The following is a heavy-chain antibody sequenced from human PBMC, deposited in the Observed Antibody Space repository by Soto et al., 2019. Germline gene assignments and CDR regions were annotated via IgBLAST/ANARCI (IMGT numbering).Heavy chain of an antibody. CDR1: GFTVSSNY. Sequence: EVQLVETGGGLIQPGGSLRLSYAASGFTVSSNYMSWVRQAPGKGLEWVSVIYSGGSTYYADSVKGRFTISRDNSKNTLYLQMNSLRAEDTAVYYCARAIAAAGIYYWGQGTLVTVSS. D-gene: IGHD6-13*01. CDR2: IYSGGST. CDR3: ARAIAAAGIYY. J-gene: IGHJ4*02. V-gene: IGHV3-53*02.